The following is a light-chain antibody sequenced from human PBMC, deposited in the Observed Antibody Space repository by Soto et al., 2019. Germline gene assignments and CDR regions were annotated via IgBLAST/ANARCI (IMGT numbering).Light chain of an antibody. J-gene: IGKJ5*01. V-gene: IGKV3D-20*02. CDR1: QSVSSSY. CDR3: QQRQYWPPIT. CDR2: GAS. Sequence: EIVLTQSPGTLSLSPGERATLSCRAIQSVSSSYLAWYQQKPGQAPRLLIYGASSRATGIPARFIGSGSGTDFTLTISSLEPEDFAVYYCQQRQYWPPITFGQGTRLEIK.